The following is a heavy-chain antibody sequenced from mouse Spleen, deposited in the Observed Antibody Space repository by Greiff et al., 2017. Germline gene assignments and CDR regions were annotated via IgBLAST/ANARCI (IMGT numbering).Heavy chain of an antibody. Sequence: VQLQESGAELARPGASVKLSCKASGYTFTSYWMQWVKQRPGQGLEWIGAIYPGDGDTRYTQTFKGKATLTADKSSSTAYMQLSSLASEDSAGYYWAREQTVDSSGYVGYWGQGTTLTVSS. CDR2: IYPGDGDT. J-gene: IGHJ2*01. CDR1: GYTFTSYW. CDR3: AREQTVDSSGYVGY. V-gene: IGHV1-87*01. D-gene: IGHD3-2*01.